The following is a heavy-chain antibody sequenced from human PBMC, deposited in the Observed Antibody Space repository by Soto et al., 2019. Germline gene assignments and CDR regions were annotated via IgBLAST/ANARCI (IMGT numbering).Heavy chain of an antibody. D-gene: IGHD4-17*01. J-gene: IGHJ4*02. V-gene: IGHV4-34*01. CDR2: INHSGST. CDR1: GGSFSGYY. Sequence: SETLSLTCAVYGGSFSGYYGSWIRQPPGKGLEWIGEINHSGSTNYNPSLKSRVTISVDTSKNQFSLKLSSVTAADTAVYYCASYFYGDYDYWGQGTLVTVSS. CDR3: ASYFYGDYDY.